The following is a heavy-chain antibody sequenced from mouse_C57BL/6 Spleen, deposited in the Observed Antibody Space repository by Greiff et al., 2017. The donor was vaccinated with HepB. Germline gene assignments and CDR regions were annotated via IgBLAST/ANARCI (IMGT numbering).Heavy chain of an antibody. J-gene: IGHJ3*01. V-gene: IGHV2-9-1*01. Sequence: VQLQQSGPGLVAPSQSLSITCTVSGFSLTSYAISWVRQPPGKGLEWLGVIWTGGGTNYNSALKSRLSISKDNSKSQVFLKMNSLQTDDTARYYCARNLDNWDEAGFAYWGQGTLVTVSA. CDR2: IWTGGGT. CDR3: ARNLDNWDEAGFAY. D-gene: IGHD4-1*01. CDR1: GFSLTSYA.